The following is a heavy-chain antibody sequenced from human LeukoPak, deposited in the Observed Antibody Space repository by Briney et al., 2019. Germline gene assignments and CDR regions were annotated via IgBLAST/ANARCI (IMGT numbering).Heavy chain of an antibody. CDR1: GYTFTSYD. D-gene: IGHD3-10*01. CDR3: ARVKNYGSGSYFWDFDY. Sequence: ASVKVSCKASGYTFTSYDINWVRQATGQGLEWMGWMNPNSGNTGYAQKFQGRVTMTRDMSTSTVYVELSSLRSEDTAVYYCARVKNYGSGSYFWDFDYWGQGTLVTVSS. J-gene: IGHJ4*02. V-gene: IGHV1-8*02. CDR2: MNPNSGNT.